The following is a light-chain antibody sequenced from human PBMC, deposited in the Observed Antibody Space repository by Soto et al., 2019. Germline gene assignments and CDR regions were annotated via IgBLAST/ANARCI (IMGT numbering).Light chain of an antibody. CDR3: SSYTSGSTYV. CDR1: SSDVGGYNY. V-gene: IGLV2-14*01. Sequence: QSVLTQPASVSGSPGQSITISCTGTSSDVGGYNYVSWYQQHPGKAPKLIIYEVSNRPSEISNRFSGSKSGNTASLTISGXQAEDEADYYCSSYTSGSTYVFGTGTKVNVL. CDR2: EVS. J-gene: IGLJ1*01.